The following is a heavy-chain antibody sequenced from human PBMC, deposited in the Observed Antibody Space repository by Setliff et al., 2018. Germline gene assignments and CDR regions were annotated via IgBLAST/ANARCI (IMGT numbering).Heavy chain of an antibody. Sequence: SETLSLTCAAYGGTFSDYYWTWIRQPPGKGLEWVGEINHSGSTNYNPSLKSRVTISIDTSKNQFSLKVTSVTAADTAMYYCARGRNIAARLLDSWGQGTLVTVSS. CDR3: ARGRNIAARLLDS. V-gene: IGHV4-34*01. D-gene: IGHD6-6*01. CDR2: INHSGST. J-gene: IGHJ4*02. CDR1: GGTFSDYY.